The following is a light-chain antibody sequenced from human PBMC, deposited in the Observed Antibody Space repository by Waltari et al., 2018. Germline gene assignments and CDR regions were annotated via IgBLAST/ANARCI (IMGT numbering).Light chain of an antibody. CDR3: CSYAVGAIYV. V-gene: IGLV2-23*01. CDR1: SSAVGSYNL. CDR2: EGS. Sequence: QSALTQPASVSGSPGQSITISCTGTSSAVGSYNLVPWYQQHPGKAPKLMIYEGSNRPSGISHRFSGSKSGNTASLTISGLQAEDEADYYCCSYAVGAIYVFGTGTKVTVL. J-gene: IGLJ1*01.